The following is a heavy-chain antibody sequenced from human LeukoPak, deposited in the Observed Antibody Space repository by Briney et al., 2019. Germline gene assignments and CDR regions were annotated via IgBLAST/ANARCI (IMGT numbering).Heavy chain of an antibody. V-gene: IGHV1-2*02. CDR2: VNPQNGDT. D-gene: IGHD2-2*01. Sequence: ASVKVCCKASGYSFTATYMHWVRQAPGQGLEWMGWVNPQNGDTQYAQKFQGRVTMTRDTFINTVYMEMTSLRSDDTAVYYCAPDSTTYPWGQGTMVTVSS. CDR1: GYSFTATY. CDR3: APDSTTYP. J-gene: IGHJ3*01.